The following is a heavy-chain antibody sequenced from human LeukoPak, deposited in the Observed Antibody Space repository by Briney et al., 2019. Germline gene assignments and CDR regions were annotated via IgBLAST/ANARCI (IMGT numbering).Heavy chain of an antibody. CDR3: ARGKDGQGSGSSKGWFDP. CDR2: INPSGGST. D-gene: IGHD3-10*01. V-gene: IGHV1-46*01. J-gene: IGHJ5*02. CDR1: GYTFTSYY. Sequence: GASVKVSCKASGYTFTSYYVHWVRRAPGQGLEWMGIINPSGGSTSYAQKFQGRVTMTRDTSTSTVYMELSSLRSEDTAVYYCARGKDGQGSGSSKGWFDPWGQGTLVTVSS.